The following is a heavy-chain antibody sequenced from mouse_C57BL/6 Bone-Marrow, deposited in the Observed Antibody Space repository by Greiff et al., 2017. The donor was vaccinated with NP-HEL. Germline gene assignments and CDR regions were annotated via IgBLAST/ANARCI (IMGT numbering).Heavy chain of an antibody. J-gene: IGHJ4*01. CDR1: GFTITDDY. CDR2: IDPETGDT. CDR3: TCLCRRGFYAMDY. Sequence: VQLQQSGAELVRPGASVKLSCTASGFTITDDYMHWVKQRPEQGLEWIGWIDPETGDTEYASKFQGKATLTADTSSNTAYLQLSSLTSEDTAVDYCTCLCRRGFYAMDYWGQGTSVTVSS. V-gene: IGHV14-4*01. D-gene: IGHD2-3*01.